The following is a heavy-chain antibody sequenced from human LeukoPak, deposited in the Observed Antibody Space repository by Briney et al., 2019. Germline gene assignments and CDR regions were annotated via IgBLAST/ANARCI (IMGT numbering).Heavy chain of an antibody. V-gene: IGHV3-64*02. D-gene: IGHD1-14*01. CDR2: INYKGGTT. J-gene: IGHJ4*02. CDR1: GFTLSSFS. Sequence: GGSLRLSCAASGFTLSSFSMHWVRQSPGRGLEYVSAINYKGGTTYYADSVKGRFTISRDNSKNTLYLQMASLRGEDMAVYYCARVGPETVFDYWGQGTLVTVSS. CDR3: ARVGPETVFDY.